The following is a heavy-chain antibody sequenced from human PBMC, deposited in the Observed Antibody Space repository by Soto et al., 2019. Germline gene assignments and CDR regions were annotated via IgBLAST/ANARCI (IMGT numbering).Heavy chain of an antibody. CDR3: ARGGHPIYYYYGMDV. CDR1: GGTFSSYA. D-gene: IGHD5-12*01. CDR2: IIPIFGTA. V-gene: IGHV1-69*01. J-gene: IGHJ6*02. Sequence: SVKVSCKASGGTFSSYAISLLRQAPGQGLEWMGGIIPIFGTANYAQKFQGRVTITADESTSTAYMELSSLRSEDTAVYYCARGGHPIYYYYGMDVWGQGTTVTVSS.